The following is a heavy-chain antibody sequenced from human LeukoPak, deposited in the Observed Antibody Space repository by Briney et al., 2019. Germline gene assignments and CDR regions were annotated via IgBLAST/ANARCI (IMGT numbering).Heavy chain of an antibody. J-gene: IGHJ6*04. D-gene: IGHD6-25*01. CDR3: ARDLQRGLDYYYGMDV. CDR2: IIPIFGTA. CDR1: GGTFSSCA. V-gene: IGHV1-69*13. Sequence: PGASVKVSCKASGGTFSSCAISWVRQAPGQGLEWMGGIIPIFGTANYAQKFQGRVTITADESTSTAYMELSSLRSEDTAVYYCARDLQRGLDYYYGMDVWGKGTTVTVSS.